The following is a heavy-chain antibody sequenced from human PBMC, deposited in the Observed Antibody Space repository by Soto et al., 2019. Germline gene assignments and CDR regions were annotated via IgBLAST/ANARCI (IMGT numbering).Heavy chain of an antibody. CDR2: INSDGSST. CDR1: GFTFSSYW. V-gene: IGHV3-74*01. D-gene: IGHD6-13*01. Sequence: GSLRLSCAASGFTFSSYWMHWVRQAPGKGLVWVSRINSDGSSTSYADSVRGRFTISRDNAKNTLYLQMNSLRAEDTAAYYCARAVRAAAGTFDYWGQGPLVTVSS. J-gene: IGHJ4*02. CDR3: ARAVRAAAGTFDY.